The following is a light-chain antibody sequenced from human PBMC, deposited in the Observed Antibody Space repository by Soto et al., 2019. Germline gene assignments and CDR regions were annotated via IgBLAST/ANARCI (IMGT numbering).Light chain of an antibody. CDR3: QQYGSSLT. Sequence: EIVLTQSPGTLSLSPGERATLSCRASQSVSSSYLAWYQQKPGQAPRLLIYGASSRATGIPDRFSGSGSGTDFTRTISRLEPEDFAVYYCQQYGSSLTCGGGTKVEIK. J-gene: IGKJ4*01. CDR1: QSVSSSY. CDR2: GAS. V-gene: IGKV3-20*01.